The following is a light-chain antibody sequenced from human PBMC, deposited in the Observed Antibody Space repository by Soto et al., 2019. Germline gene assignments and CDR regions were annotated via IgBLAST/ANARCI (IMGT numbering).Light chain of an antibody. CDR3: QQYNNWWT. J-gene: IGKJ1*01. CDR2: GAS. CDR1: QSVSSSY. Sequence: EIVLTQSPGTLSLSPGERATLSCRASQSVSSSYLAWYQQKPGQAPRLLIYGASSRATGIPDRFSGSGSGTEFTLIISSLQSEDFAVYYCQQYNNWWTFGQGTKVEIK. V-gene: IGKV3-20*01.